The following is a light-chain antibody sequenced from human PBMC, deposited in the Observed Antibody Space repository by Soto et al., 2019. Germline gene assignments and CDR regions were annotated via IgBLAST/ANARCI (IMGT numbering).Light chain of an antibody. CDR1: SSDVGGYNY. Sequence: QSALTQPASVSGSPGQSITISCTGTSSDVGGYNYVSWYQQHPGKAPKLMIYGVSNRPSGVSNRFSGSKSGNTASLTISGLPAEDEADYYCGSYASGSSLVLFGGGTKLTVL. CDR3: GSYASGSSLVL. CDR2: GVS. J-gene: IGLJ2*01. V-gene: IGLV2-14*01.